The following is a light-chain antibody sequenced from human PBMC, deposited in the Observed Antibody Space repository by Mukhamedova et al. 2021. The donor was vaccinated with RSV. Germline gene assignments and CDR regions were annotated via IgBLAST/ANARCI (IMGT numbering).Light chain of an antibody. CDR3: LQTSSLPWT. J-gene: IGKJ1*01. Sequence: ELVTITCRASQSIGSNLHWYQHKPDQSPKLLIKYASQSFSGVPSRFSGSGSGTDFTLTIHSLEAEDAATYYCLQTSSLPWTFGQGT. CDR2: YAS. CDR1: QSIGSN. V-gene: IGKV6-21*01.